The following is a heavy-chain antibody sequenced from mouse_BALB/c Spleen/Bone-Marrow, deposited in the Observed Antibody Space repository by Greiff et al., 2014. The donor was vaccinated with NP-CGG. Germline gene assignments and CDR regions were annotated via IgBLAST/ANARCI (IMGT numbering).Heavy chain of an antibody. D-gene: IGHD1-2*01. CDR2: ISDGGSYT. V-gene: IGHV5-4*02. Sequence: VQLKESGGGLVKPGGSLKLSCAASGFTFSDYYMYWVRQTPEKRLEWVATISDGGSYTYYPDSVKGRFTISRDNAKNNLYLLMSSLKSEDTAMYYCARDLITTATSFAYWGQGTLVTVSA. CDR3: ARDLITTATSFAY. CDR1: GFTFSDYY. J-gene: IGHJ3*01.